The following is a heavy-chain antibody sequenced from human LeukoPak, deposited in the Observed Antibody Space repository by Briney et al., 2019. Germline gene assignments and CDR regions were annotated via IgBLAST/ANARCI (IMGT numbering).Heavy chain of an antibody. V-gene: IGHV3-23*01. CDR2: ISGSGGST. D-gene: IGHD1-26*01. CDR3: ATTIVVEYFDY. J-gene: IGHJ4*02. CDR1: GFTFSSYW. Sequence: GGSLRLSCAASGFTFSSYWMSWVRQAPGKGLEWVSAISGSGGSTYYADSVKGRFTISRDNSKNTLYLQMNSLRAEDTAVYYCATTIVVEYFDYWGQGTLVTVSS.